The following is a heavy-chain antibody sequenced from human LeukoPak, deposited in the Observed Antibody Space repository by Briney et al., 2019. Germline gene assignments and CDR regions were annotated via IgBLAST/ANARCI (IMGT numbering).Heavy chain of an antibody. CDR1: GFTLAIFA. CDR3: ATHSGWYYGYFDY. CDR2: ISGSGGST. D-gene: IGHD1-26*01. J-gene: IGHJ4*02. Sequence: GGSLTPAWAAFGFTLAIFAISWVRQAPGKGLEWVSAISGSGGSTYYADSVKGRFTIIRDNSKNTMYLQMNSRRAEDTAVYYCATHSGWYYGYFDYWGQGTLVTVSS. V-gene: IGHV3-23*01.